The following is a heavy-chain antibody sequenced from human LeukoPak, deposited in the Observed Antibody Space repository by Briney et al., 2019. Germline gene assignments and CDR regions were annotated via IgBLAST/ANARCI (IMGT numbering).Heavy chain of an antibody. J-gene: IGHJ3*02. CDR3: AQFLYYDSSGYHDAFDI. D-gene: IGHD3-22*01. Sequence: SVKVSCKASGGTFSSYAISWVRQAPGQGLEWMGGIIPIFGTANYAQKFQGRVTITTDESTSTAYMELNSLRSEDTAVYYCAQFLYYDSSGYHDAFDIWGQGTMVTVSS. V-gene: IGHV1-69*05. CDR2: IIPIFGTA. CDR1: GGTFSSYA.